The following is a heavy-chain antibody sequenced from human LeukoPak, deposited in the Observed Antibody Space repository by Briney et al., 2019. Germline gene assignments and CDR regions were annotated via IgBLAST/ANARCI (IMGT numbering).Heavy chain of an antibody. Sequence: SVKVSCKASGGTFSSYAISWVRQAPGQGLEWMGGIIPIFGTANYAQKFQGGVTITTDESTSTAYMELSSLRSEDTAVYYCAIALEFWSGYTENRFYPWGQGTLVTVSS. CDR3: AIALEFWSGYTENRFYP. D-gene: IGHD3-3*01. CDR1: GGTFSSYA. V-gene: IGHV1-69*05. CDR2: IIPIFGTA. J-gene: IGHJ5*02.